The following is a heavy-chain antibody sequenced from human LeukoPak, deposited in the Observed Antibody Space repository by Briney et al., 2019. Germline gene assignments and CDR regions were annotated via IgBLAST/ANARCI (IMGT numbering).Heavy chain of an antibody. CDR2: TRYDGTNK. V-gene: IGHV3-30*02. CDR1: GFTFSSYG. J-gene: IGHJ4*02. Sequence: GGSLRLSCAASGFTFSSYGIHWVRQAPGKGLDWVAFTRYDGTNKYYADSVKGRFTISRDNSKNTLYLQMNSLRAEDTAVYYCANTNDRDGDFNGDYWGQGTLVTVSA. D-gene: IGHD1-1*01. CDR3: ANTNDRDGDFNGDY.